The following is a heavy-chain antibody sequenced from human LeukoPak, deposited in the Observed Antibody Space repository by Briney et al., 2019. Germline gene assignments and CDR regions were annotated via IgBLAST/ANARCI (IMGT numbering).Heavy chain of an antibody. Sequence: SETLSLTCAVYGGSFSGYYWSWIRQPPGKGLEWIGEINHSGSTNYNPSLKSRVTISVDTSKNQFSLKLSSVTAADTAVYYCARGDVLLWFGELLPSSDYGMDVWGQGTTVTVSS. CDR1: GGSFSGYY. CDR3: ARGDVLLWFGELLPSSDYGMDV. CDR2: INHSGST. D-gene: IGHD3-10*01. J-gene: IGHJ6*02. V-gene: IGHV4-34*01.